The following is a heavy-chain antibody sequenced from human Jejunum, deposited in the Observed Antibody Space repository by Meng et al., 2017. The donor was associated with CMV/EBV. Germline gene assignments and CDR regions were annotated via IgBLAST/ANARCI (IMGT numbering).Heavy chain of an antibody. D-gene: IGHD3-16*01. J-gene: IGHJ5*02. Sequence: VSGGSISSNSYYWGWIRQPPGKGLEWVGSIYHSGRTYYNPSLKSRVTISVDTSKNLFSLKVRSVTAADTAVYYCARAVAYPQWFDPWGQGTLVTVSS. V-gene: IGHV4-39*07. CDR2: IYHSGRT. CDR3: ARAVAYPQWFDP. CDR1: GGSISSNSYY.